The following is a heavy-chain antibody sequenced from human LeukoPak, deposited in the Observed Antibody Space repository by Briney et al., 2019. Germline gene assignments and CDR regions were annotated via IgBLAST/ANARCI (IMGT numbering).Heavy chain of an antibody. CDR2: IYTSGST. J-gene: IGHJ2*01. CDR3: ARTHSSGWSGSYWYFDL. V-gene: IGHV4-61*02. CDR1: GGSISSGSYY. Sequence: PSQTLSLTCTVSGGSISSGSYYWSWIRQPAGKGLEWIGRIYTSGSTNYNPSLKSRVTISVDTSKNQFSLKLSSVTAADTAVHYCARTHSSGWSGSYWYFDLWGRGTLVTVSS. D-gene: IGHD6-19*01.